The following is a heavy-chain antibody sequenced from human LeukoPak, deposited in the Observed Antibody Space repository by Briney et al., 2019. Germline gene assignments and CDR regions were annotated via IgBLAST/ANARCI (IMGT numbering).Heavy chain of an antibody. CDR1: GGSISSGSNY. Sequence: PSQTLSLTCTVSGGSISSGSNYWSWIRQPAGKGLEWIGRINTSGSTNYNPSLKSRVTISVDTSKNQFSLNLSSVTAADPAVYYCSRGFGGEVSNPLFDYWGQGTLVTVSS. CDR3: SRGFGGEVSNPLFDY. CDR2: INTSGST. J-gene: IGHJ4*02. D-gene: IGHD5/OR15-5a*01. V-gene: IGHV4-61*02.